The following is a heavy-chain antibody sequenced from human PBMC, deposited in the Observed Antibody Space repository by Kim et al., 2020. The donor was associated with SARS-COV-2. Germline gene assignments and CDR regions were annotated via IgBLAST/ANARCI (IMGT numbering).Heavy chain of an antibody. Sequence: GGSLRLSCAASGFTFSSYAMHWVRQAPGKGLEWVAVISYDGSNKYYADSVKGRFTISRDNSKNTLYLQMNSLRAEDTAVYYCARVYVGGYSYEPYYYYGMDVWGQGTTVTVSS. CDR2: ISYDGSNK. CDR1: GFTFSSYA. J-gene: IGHJ6*02. V-gene: IGHV3-30-3*01. D-gene: IGHD5-18*01. CDR3: ARVYVGGYSYEPYYYYGMDV.